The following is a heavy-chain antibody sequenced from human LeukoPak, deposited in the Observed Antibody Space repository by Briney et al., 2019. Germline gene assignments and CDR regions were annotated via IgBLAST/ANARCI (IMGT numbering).Heavy chain of an antibody. CDR1: GYTLTGYF. V-gene: IGHV1-2*02. CDR2: INPNNGDT. J-gene: IGHJ4*02. D-gene: IGHD2-15*01. CDR3: ARRYCSGGACYSGADY. Sequence: ASVKVSCKASGYTLTGYFMHWVRQAPGQGLAWMGWINPNNGDTKHPQKFQGRVTMTRDTAISTAFMELSRLRSDDSAVYYCARRYCSGGACYSGADYWGQGTLVTVSS.